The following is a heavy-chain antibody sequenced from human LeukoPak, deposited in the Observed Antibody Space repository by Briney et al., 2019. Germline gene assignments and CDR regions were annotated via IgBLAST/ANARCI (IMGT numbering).Heavy chain of an antibody. J-gene: IGHJ6*02. CDR1: GGTFSSYA. V-gene: IGHV1-69*04. D-gene: IGHD5-12*01. Sequence: SVKVSCKASGGTFSSYAISWVRQAPGQGLEWMGRIIPILGIANYAQKFQGRVTITADKSTSTAYMELSSLRSEDTAVYYCARPNRRDGYNHHRAYYYYDMDVWGQGTTVTVSS. CDR2: IIPILGIA. CDR3: ARPNRRDGYNHHRAYYYYDMDV.